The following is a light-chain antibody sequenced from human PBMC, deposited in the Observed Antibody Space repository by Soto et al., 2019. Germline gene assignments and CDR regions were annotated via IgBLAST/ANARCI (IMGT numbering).Light chain of an antibody. V-gene: IGLV2-23*03. J-gene: IGLJ2*01. CDR3: FSYAGGSTFVV. Sequence: QSALTQPASVSGSPGQSITISGTGTSSDVGSYNLVSWYQQHPGKAPKLMIYEGSKRLSGVSNRFSGSKSGNTASLTISGLQAEDEADYYCFSYAGGSTFVVFGGGTKLTVL. CDR1: SSDVGSYNL. CDR2: EGS.